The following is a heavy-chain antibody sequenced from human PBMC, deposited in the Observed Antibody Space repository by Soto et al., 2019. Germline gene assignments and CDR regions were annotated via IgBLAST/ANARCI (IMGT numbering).Heavy chain of an antibody. J-gene: IGHJ4*02. CDR1: GFTFSVYA. CDR2: ISGSGGST. D-gene: IGHD4-17*01. Sequence: EVQLLESGGGLVQPGGSLRLSCAASGFTFSVYAMSWVRRAPGKGLECVSGISGSGGSTSYADSVKGRFTISRDNSKNTPSLKMSIPRAENTALYYCAKALYGGHDYWGPGTLVTVSS. CDR3: AKALYGGHDY. V-gene: IGHV3-23*01.